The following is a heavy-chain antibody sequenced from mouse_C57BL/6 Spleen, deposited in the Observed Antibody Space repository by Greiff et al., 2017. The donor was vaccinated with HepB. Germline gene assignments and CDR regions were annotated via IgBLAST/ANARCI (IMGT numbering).Heavy chain of an antibody. D-gene: IGHD2-4*01. J-gene: IGHJ3*01. V-gene: IGHV5-9-1*02. CDR2: ISSGGDYI. Sequence: EVKLQESGEGLVKPGGSLKLSCAASGFTFSSYAMSWVRQTPEKRLEWVAYISSGGDYIYYADTVKGRFTISRDNARNTLYLQMSSLKSEDTAMYYCTRAALYYDCGPEAYWGQGTLVTVSA. CDR3: TRAALYYDCGPEAY. CDR1: GFTFSSYA.